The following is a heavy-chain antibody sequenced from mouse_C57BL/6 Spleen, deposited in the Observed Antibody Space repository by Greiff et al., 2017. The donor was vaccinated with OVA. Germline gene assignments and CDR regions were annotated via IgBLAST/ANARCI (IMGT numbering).Heavy chain of an antibody. CDR3: ATHGSSSSFAY. J-gene: IGHJ3*01. Sequence: EVKLVESGGGLVQPGGSLKLSCAASGFTFSDYGMAWVRQAPRKGPEWVAFISNLAYSIYYADTVTGRFTISRENAKNTLYLEMSSLRSEDTAMYYCATHGSSSSFAYWGQGTLVTVSA. CDR1: GFTFSDYG. V-gene: IGHV5-15*04. CDR2: ISNLAYSI. D-gene: IGHD1-1*01.